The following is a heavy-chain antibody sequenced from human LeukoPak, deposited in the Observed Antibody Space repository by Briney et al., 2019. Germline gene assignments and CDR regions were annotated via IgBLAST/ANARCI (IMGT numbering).Heavy chain of an antibody. CDR3: ARGFGSIIGSEF. CDR2: IIPMFGTA. Sequence: GASVKVSCKASGGTFSSYAISWVRQAPGQGLEWMGGIIPMFGTANYAQKFQGRVTITADESTTTVFMELSSLTSDDTAVYYCARGFGSIIGSEFWGQGTLVTVSS. CDR1: GGTFSSYA. D-gene: IGHD3-3*01. J-gene: IGHJ4*02. V-gene: IGHV1-69*13.